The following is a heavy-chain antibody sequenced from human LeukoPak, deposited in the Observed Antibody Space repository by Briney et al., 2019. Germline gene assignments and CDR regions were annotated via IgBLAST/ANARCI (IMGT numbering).Heavy chain of an antibody. CDR1: GYTFTNYG. Sequence: ASVKVSCKASGYTFTNYGITWVRQAPGQGLEWMGWVSGNNGHTKYAQTLQGRVTMTTDTSTNTAYMELRSLRSDDTAVYYCARGHLLSLDYWGLGTLVTVSS. CDR2: VSGNNGHT. J-gene: IGHJ4*02. V-gene: IGHV1-18*04. CDR3: ARGHLLSLDY.